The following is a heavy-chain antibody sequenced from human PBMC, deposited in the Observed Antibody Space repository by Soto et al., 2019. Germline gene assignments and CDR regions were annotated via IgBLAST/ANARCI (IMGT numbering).Heavy chain of an antibody. J-gene: IGHJ4*02. CDR2: ISAGNGNT. CDR1: GYTFTNFG. CDR3: ARDLGGWPDY. Sequence: GASVKVSCKASGYTFTNFGISCVRQAPGQGLEWMGWISAGNGNTKYSQKFQGRVTITRDTSASTAYMELSSLRSEDTAVYYCARDLGGWPDYWGQGTLVTVSS. D-gene: IGHD2-15*01. V-gene: IGHV1-18*01.